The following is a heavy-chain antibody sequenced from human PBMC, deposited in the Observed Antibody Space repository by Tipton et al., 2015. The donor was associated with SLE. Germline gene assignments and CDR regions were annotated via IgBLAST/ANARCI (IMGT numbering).Heavy chain of an antibody. CDR1: GFTFSRYE. CDR3: VRGTTSYFSAFDI. Sequence: SLRLSCAASGFTFSRYEMNWVCQAPGKGLEWVSYISSSGDTIYYADSVKGRFTISRDNAKNSLFLQMNSLRAEDSSIYYCVRGTTSYFSAFDIWGQGTMAIVSS. V-gene: IGHV3-48*03. J-gene: IGHJ3*02. CDR2: ISSSGDTI. D-gene: IGHD2/OR15-2a*01.